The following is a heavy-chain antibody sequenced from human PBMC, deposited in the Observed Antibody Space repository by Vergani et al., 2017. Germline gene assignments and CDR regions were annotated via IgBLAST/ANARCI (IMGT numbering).Heavy chain of an antibody. CDR2: ISGSGGST. V-gene: IGHV3-23*04. J-gene: IGHJ3*01. Sequence: EVQVVESGGGLVQPGGSLRLSCAASGFTFSSYAMSWVRQAPGKGLEWVSAISGSGGSTYYADSVRGRFTISRDNAKNSLFLEMNSLRFEDTAVYFCTKGSVYYHDSAGHGYDPYTGFDLWGQGTLVTVSS. D-gene: IGHD5-12*01. CDR1: GFTFSSYA. CDR3: TKGSVYYHDSAGHGYDPYTGFDL.